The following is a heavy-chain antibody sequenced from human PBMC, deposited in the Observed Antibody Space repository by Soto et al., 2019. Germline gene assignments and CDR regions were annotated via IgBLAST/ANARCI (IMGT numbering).Heavy chain of an antibody. CDR3: ARKDKSGYFNWFDP. Sequence: GESLKISCRTSGYKFTSYWIAWVRQVPGKGLEWMGIIFPSDSDTRYSPSFQGQVTISADRSTSTVFLQWASLKASDTAVYFCARKDKSGYFNWFDPWGQGTLVTVSS. CDR2: IFPSDSDT. V-gene: IGHV5-51*01. J-gene: IGHJ5*02. D-gene: IGHD3-22*01. CDR1: GYKFTSYW.